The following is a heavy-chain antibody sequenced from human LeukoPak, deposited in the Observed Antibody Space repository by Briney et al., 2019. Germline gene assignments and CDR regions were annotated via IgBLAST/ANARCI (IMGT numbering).Heavy chain of an antibody. CDR3: ARDQGSSEAFDY. Sequence: SETLSLTCTVSGGSISSGGYYWSWIRQPPGKGLEWIGYIYHSGSTYYNPSLKSRVTISVDTSKNQFSLKLSSVTAADTAVYYCARDQGSSEAFDYWGQGTLVTVSS. D-gene: IGHD6-6*01. CDR1: GGSISSGGYY. J-gene: IGHJ4*02. CDR2: IYHSGST. V-gene: IGHV4-30-2*01.